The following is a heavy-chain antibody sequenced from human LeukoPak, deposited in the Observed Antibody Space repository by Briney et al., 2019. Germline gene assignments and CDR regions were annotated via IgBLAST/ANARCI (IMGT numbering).Heavy chain of an antibody. CDR2: IYYSGDT. D-gene: IGHD3-10*01. V-gene: IGHV4-59*12. CDR3: ARGNYGSGSYYVVDFDY. J-gene: IGHJ4*02. Sequence: SETLSLTCTVSGVSISSSCWSWFRQPPGQGLEWIGYIYYSGDTNQNPSLKSRVTISLDTSKNQFSLKLTSVTAADTAVYYCARGNYGSGSYYVVDFDYWGRGTLVTVSS. CDR1: GVSISSSC.